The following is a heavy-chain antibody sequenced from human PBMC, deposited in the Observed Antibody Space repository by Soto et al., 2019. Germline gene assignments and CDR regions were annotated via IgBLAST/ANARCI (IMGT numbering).Heavy chain of an antibody. CDR1: GYSFTSYW. D-gene: IGHD2-8*01. CDR2: IYPGDSET. CDR3: ATLKGGVLEPGAFDY. V-gene: IGHV5-51*01. J-gene: IGHJ4*02. Sequence: GESLKISCKGSGYSFTSYWIGWVRQMPGKGLEWMGIIYPGDSETRYSPSFQGQVTISADKSITAAYLQWSSLKASDTAMYYCATLKGGVLEPGAFDYWGQGTLVTVSS.